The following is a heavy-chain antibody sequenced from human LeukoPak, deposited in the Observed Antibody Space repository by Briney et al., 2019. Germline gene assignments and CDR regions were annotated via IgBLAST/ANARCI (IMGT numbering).Heavy chain of an antibody. CDR3: ARDAPYADYGGNLWGADY. D-gene: IGHD4-23*01. Sequence: GGSLRLSCAASGFTVSSNYMSWVRQAPGKGLEWVSVIYSGGSTYYADSVKGRFTISRDNSKNTPYLQMNSLRAEDTAVYYCARDAPYADYGGNLWGADYWGQGTLVTVSS. V-gene: IGHV3-53*01. J-gene: IGHJ4*02. CDR2: IYSGGST. CDR1: GFTVSSNY.